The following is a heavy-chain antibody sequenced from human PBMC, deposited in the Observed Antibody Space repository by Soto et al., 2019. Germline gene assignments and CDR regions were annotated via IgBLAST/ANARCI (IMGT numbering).Heavy chain of an antibody. V-gene: IGHV5-51*01. J-gene: IGHJ3*01. D-gene: IGHD2-15*01. Sequence: RGDSVXSSWNVSGYDVSTDYSVCVRQMPGKGLEWLGLIHPRDSDTRYSPSFQVQVNISVDQSINNAYLQWRRLKASDTATYYSARDARHSRYCCDSDVWGPGT. CDR1: GYDVSTDY. CDR3: ARDARHSRYCCDSDV. CDR2: IHPRDSDT.